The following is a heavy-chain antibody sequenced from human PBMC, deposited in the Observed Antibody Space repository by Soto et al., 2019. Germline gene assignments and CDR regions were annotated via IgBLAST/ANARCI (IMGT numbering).Heavy chain of an antibody. J-gene: IGHJ4*02. CDR2: ISSTSSYI. CDR1: GVTFSSYT. CDR3: ARVLYYDGSGYNF. D-gene: IGHD3-22*01. Sequence: GGSLRLSCSASGVTFSSYTMNWVRQAPGKGLEWVSSISSTSSYIYYADSVKGRFTISRDNAKNSLYLQMNSLRAEDTAVYYCARVLYYDGSGYNFWGQGTLVTVS. V-gene: IGHV3-21*01.